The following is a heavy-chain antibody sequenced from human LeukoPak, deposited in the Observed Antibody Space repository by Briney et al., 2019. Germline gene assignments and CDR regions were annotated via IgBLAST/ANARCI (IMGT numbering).Heavy chain of an antibody. V-gene: IGHV3-23*01. Sequence: GGSLRLSCAASGFTFSSYAMSWVRQAPGKWLEWVSAISGSGGSTYYADSVKGRFTISRDNSKNTLYLQMNSLRAEDTAVYYCAKVFVRYQEADYWGQGTLVTVSS. CDR3: AKVFVRYQEADY. J-gene: IGHJ4*02. CDR1: GFTFSSYA. D-gene: IGHD1-26*01. CDR2: ISGSGGST.